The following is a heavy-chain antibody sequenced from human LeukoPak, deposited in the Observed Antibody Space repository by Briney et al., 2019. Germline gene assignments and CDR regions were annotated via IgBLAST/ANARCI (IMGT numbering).Heavy chain of an antibody. CDR2: ISAYNGDR. CDR1: GYTFTSYA. Sequence: ASVKVSCKASGYTFTSYAMNWVRQAPGQGLEWMGWISAYNGDRNYAQKFQGRVTLTTDTSTSTAYMELESLRSGDTAVYYCARDRGSLAVGDSRTSDYWGQGTLVTVSS. J-gene: IGHJ4*02. CDR3: ARDRGSLAVGDSRTSDY. D-gene: IGHD6-19*01. V-gene: IGHV1-18*01.